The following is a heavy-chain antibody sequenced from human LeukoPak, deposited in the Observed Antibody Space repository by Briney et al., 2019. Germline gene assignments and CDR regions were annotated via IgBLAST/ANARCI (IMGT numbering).Heavy chain of an antibody. CDR3: ATTYCSGGSCSPDY. J-gene: IGHJ4*02. D-gene: IGHD2-15*01. Sequence: ASVKVSCKASGYTFTSSDINWVRQASGQGLEWMGWMSPNSGNTGYAQKFQGRVTMTRKTSISTAYMELSSLRSEDTAVYYCATTYCSGGSCSPDYWGQGTLVTVSS. V-gene: IGHV1-8*01. CDR1: GYTFTSSD. CDR2: MSPNSGNT.